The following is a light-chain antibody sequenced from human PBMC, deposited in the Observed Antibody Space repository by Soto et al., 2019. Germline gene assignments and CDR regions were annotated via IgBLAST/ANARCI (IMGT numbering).Light chain of an antibody. J-gene: IGKJ3*01. CDR3: QQFYSPPPTFT. Sequence: DIVMTQSPDSLAVSLGERATINCKSSQRVLDNSHNKNCLAWYQQKSGQPPKMLIYWASTRESGVPDRVSGIGSGTDFSLTISSLQAKDGAVYYWQQFYSPPPTFTFGPGNKVDI. V-gene: IGKV4-1*01. CDR1: QRVLDNSHNKNC. CDR2: WAS.